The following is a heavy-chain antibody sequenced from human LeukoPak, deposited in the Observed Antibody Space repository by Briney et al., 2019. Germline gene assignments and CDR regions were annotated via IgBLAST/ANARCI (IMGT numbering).Heavy chain of an antibody. D-gene: IGHD3-22*01. CDR3: ARAPVVGSGYYYDY. J-gene: IGHJ4*02. CDR1: GYTFTSYD. Sequence: ASVKVSCKASGYTFTSYDINWVRQATGQGLEWMGWMNPNSGNTGYAQKFQGRVTMTRNTSIGTAYMELSSLRSEDTAVYYCARAPVVGSGYYYDYWGQGTLVTVSS. V-gene: IGHV1-8*01. CDR2: MNPNSGNT.